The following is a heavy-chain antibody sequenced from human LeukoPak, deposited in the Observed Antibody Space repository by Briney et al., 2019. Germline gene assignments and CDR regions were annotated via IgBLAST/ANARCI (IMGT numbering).Heavy chain of an antibody. CDR3: ARTSVPANDAFDI. CDR1: GFTFSSCS. V-gene: IGHV3-21*01. D-gene: IGHD2-2*01. CDR2: ISSSSTYI. Sequence: GGSLRLSCAASGFTFSSCSMNWVRQAPGKGLEWVSSISSSSTYIYYADSVKGRFTISRDNAKNSLYLQMNSLRAEDTAVYYCARTSVPANDAFDIWGQGTMVTVSS. J-gene: IGHJ3*02.